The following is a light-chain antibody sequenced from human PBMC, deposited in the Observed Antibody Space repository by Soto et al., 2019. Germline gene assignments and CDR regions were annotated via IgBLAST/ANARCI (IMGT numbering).Light chain of an antibody. Sequence: DIQMTQSPSTLSASVGDRVTITCRASPSISSWLAWYQQKPGKAPKLLIYKASSLESGVPSRFSGSGSGTEFTLTISSLQPDDFATYYCQQYSSYYTFGQGTKLEIK. J-gene: IGKJ2*01. V-gene: IGKV1-5*03. CDR3: QQYSSYYT. CDR1: PSISSW. CDR2: KAS.